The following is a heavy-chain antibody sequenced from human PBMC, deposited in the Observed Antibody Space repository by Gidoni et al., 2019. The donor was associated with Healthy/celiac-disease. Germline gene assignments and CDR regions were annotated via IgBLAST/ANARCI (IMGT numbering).Heavy chain of an antibody. J-gene: IGHJ6*03. V-gene: IGHV3-74*01. Sequence: EMQLVESGGGLVQPGGSLRLSCAASGFTFSSYRMHWVRQAPGKGLVWVSRINSDGSSTSYADSVKGRFTISRDNAKNTLYLQMNSLRAEDTAVYYCARDFGGYDSYYYYYMDVWGKGTTVTVSS. CDR1: GFTFSSYR. D-gene: IGHD5-12*01. CDR2: INSDGSST. CDR3: ARDFGGYDSYYYYYMDV.